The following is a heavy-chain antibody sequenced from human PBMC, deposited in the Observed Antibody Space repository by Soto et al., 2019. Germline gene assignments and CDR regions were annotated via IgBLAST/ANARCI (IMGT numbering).Heavy chain of an antibody. J-gene: IGHJ6*02. CDR3: TTPPYDFWSRYYSGLDV. Sequence: PGGSLRLSCAASGFTFSSYAMSWVRQAPGKWLEWVSAISGSGGSTYYADSVKGRFTISRDNSKNTLYLQMNSLRAEDTAVYYCTTPPYDFWSRYYSGLDVWGQATTDTVSS. CDR1: GFTFSSYA. D-gene: IGHD3-3*01. CDR2: ISGSGGST. V-gene: IGHV3-23*01.